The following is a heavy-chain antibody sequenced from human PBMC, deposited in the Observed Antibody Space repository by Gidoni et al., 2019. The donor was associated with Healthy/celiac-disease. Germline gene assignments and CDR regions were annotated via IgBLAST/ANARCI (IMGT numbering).Heavy chain of an antibody. D-gene: IGHD2-15*01. J-gene: IGHJ5*02. V-gene: IGHV4-30-4*01. CDR2: IYYSGST. Sequence: GKGLEWIGYIYYSGSTYYNPSLKSRVTISVDTSKNQFSLKLSSVTAADTAEYYCARVVVAARASNWFDPWGQGTLVTVSS. CDR3: ARVVVAARASNWFDP.